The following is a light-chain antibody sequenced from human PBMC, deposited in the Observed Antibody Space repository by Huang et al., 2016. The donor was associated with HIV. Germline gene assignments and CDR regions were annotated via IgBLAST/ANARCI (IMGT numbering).Light chain of an antibody. CDR3: QQYVSLPRT. Sequence: DIQMTQSPSSLSSSIGDRVTITCRASRHIYSYLNWYQHRPGKAPKLLIYDAANLEVGLPSVFGGRGSGRNCTLIISSLQPEDFATYYCQQYVSLPRTFGPGTKV. V-gene: IGKV1-33*01. CDR1: RHIYSY. J-gene: IGKJ3*01. CDR2: DAA.